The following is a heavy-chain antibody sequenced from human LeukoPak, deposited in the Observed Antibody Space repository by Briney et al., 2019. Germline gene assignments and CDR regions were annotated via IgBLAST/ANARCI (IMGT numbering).Heavy chain of an antibody. CDR3: ARLKGYSSGWYPSYYFDY. V-gene: IGHV4-34*01. J-gene: IGHJ4*02. CDR1: GGSFSGYY. Sequence: SETLSLTCAVYGGSFSGYYWSWIRQPPGKGLEWIGEINHSGSTNYNPSLKSRVTISVDTSKNQFSLKLSSVTAADTAVYYCARLKGYSSGWYPSYYFDYWGQGTLVTVSS. D-gene: IGHD6-19*01. CDR2: INHSGST.